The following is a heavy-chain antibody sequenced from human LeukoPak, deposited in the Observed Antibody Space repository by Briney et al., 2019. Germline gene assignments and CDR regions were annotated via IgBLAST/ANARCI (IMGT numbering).Heavy chain of an antibody. Sequence: SETLSLTCTVSGGSISSYYWSWIRQPPGKGLEWIGDIYYSGNTKYTPSLKSRVTISVDTSKNQFSLKLSSVTAADTAVYYCARLHDYGDYYADYWGQGTLVTVSS. J-gene: IGHJ4*02. CDR1: GGSISSYY. CDR3: ARLHDYGDYYADY. D-gene: IGHD4-17*01. CDR2: IYYSGNT. V-gene: IGHV4-59*08.